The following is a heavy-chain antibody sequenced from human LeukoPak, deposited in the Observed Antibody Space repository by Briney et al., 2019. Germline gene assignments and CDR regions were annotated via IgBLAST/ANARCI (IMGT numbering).Heavy chain of an antibody. D-gene: IGHD3-22*01. CDR2: ISYDGSNK. J-gene: IGHJ4*02. CDR1: GFTFSSYA. Sequence: GGSLRLPCAASGFTFSSYAMHWVRQAPGKGLEWVAVISYDGSNKYYADSVKGRFTISRDNSKNTLYLQMNSLRAEDTAVYYCARDLRNYYDSSGYNYWGQGTLVTVSS. V-gene: IGHV3-30*04. CDR3: ARDLRNYYDSSGYNY.